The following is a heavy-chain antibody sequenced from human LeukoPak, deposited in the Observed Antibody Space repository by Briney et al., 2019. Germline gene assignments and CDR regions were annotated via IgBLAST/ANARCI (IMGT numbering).Heavy chain of an antibody. J-gene: IGHJ4*02. D-gene: IGHD6-19*01. CDR2: FSWNSGSI. CDR3: AKVHNGYSSGFDY. Sequence: GRSLRLSCAASGLTFDDYGMHRVRQAPGPGLEAVSGFSWNSGSIGYADSVKGRFTISRDNAKNSLYLQMNSLRAEDTALYYCAKVHNGYSSGFDYWGQGTLVTVSS. V-gene: IGHV3-9*01. CDR1: GLTFDDYG.